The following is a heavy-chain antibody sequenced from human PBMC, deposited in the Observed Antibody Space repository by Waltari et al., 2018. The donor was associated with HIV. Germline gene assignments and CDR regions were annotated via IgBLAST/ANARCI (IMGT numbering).Heavy chain of an antibody. CDR1: GASVSSDRAP. CDR2: TYHRSKWFQ. D-gene: IGHD4-4*01. V-gene: IGHV6-1*02. J-gene: IGHJ4*02. Sequence: HVQLLQSGPGLVTSSQTLSITCAISGASVSSDRAPWNSIRLSPSGGLEWLGRTYHRSKWFQLYAPSVRGRIRVDVDPSVNHFSLHLDSVTPDDTAVYYCARDSNGLDYWGQGTVVTVSS. CDR3: ARDSNGLDY.